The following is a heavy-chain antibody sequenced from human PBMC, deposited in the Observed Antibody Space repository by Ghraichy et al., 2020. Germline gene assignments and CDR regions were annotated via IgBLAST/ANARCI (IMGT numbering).Heavy chain of an antibody. D-gene: IGHD3-10*01. V-gene: IGHV5-51*01. CDR2: VYPGDSNT. Sequence: GESLNISCKGSGYTFSNYWIGWVRQVPGKGLEWMGVVYPGDSNTRYSPSFQGQVTVSADKSINTAYLQWSSLKASDTATYYCAWGAVGAKWGINYFDQWGRGTLVTVSS. CDR3: AWGAVGAKWGINYFDQ. J-gene: IGHJ4*02. CDR1: GYTFSNYW.